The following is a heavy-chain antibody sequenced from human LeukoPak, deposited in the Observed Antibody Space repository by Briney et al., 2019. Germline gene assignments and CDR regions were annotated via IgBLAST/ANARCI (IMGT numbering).Heavy chain of an antibody. D-gene: IGHD3-22*01. CDR3: ARHEYYHDSIGNEWRASAFDN. V-gene: IGHV4-39*01. CDR1: DGSISSSSYY. CDR2: MYYSGST. Sequence: SETLSLTCTVSDGSISSSSYYWGWIRQPPGKRLEWIGSMYYSGSTYYNPSLKSRVTISVDTSKNQFSLKLSSVTVADTAVYYCARHEYYHDSIGNEWRASAFDNWGQGTLVTVSS. J-gene: IGHJ4*02.